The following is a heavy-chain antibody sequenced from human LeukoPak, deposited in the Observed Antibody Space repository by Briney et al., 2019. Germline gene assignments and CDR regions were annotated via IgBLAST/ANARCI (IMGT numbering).Heavy chain of an antibody. Sequence: PGGSLRLSCAASGFTVNSNHMSWLRQAPGKGLKWVSIIYSGGTTYYADSVKGRFTISRDNSKNSLYLQMNSLRAEDTAVYYCARDADYGGSPEAFDVWGRGTIVTVSS. V-gene: IGHV3-53*01. CDR2: IYSGGTT. CDR3: ARDADYGGSPEAFDV. CDR1: GFTVNSNH. J-gene: IGHJ3*01. D-gene: IGHD4-23*01.